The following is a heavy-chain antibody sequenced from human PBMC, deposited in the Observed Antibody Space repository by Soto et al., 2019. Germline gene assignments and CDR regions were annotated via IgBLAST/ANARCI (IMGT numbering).Heavy chain of an antibody. J-gene: IGHJ3*02. V-gene: IGHV4-59*01. D-gene: IGHD3-16*01. Sequence: QVQLQESGPGLVKPSETLSLTCTVSGGSINSYYYSWIRQPPGKGLEWIGYIYYSGSTNYNPSLTSRVTISVDTSKNQFSLKLSSVTAADTAMYYCARGDLDTDAFDIWGQGTVVTVSS. CDR2: IYYSGST. CDR3: ARGDLDTDAFDI. CDR1: GGSINSYY.